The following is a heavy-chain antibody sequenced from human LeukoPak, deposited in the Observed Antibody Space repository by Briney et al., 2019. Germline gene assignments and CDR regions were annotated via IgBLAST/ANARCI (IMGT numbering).Heavy chain of an antibody. CDR3: ARTYYYGPSFGMDV. CDR2: ISYGGSA. CDR1: GGSISSGGNY. V-gene: IGHV4-30-4*01. J-gene: IGHJ6*02. Sequence: SQTLSLTCTVSGGSISSGGNYWSWIRQPPGKGLEWIGYISYGGSAHFNPSLKSRVTISVDTSKNQFSLKLNSVTAADTAVYYCARTYYYGPSFGMDVWGQGTTVTVSS. D-gene: IGHD3-10*01.